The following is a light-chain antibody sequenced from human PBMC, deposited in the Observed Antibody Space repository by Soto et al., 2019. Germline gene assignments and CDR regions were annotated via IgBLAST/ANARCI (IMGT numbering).Light chain of an antibody. CDR3: QSYDSSLSGYYV. Sequence: QSVLTQPPSVSGAPGQRVTISCTGSSSNIGAGYDVHWYQQLPGTAPKLLIYGNSNRPSGVPDRFSGSQSGTSASLAITGLQAEDDADYYCQSYDSSLSGYYVFGTGTKLTVL. J-gene: IGLJ1*01. CDR1: SSNIGAGYD. CDR2: GNS. V-gene: IGLV1-40*01.